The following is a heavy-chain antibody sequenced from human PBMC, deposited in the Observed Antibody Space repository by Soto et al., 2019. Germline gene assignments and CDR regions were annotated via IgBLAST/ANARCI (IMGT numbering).Heavy chain of an antibody. Sequence: SQTLSLTCAISEDSVSSTSPAWSWIRQSPSRGLEWLGRTYYRSKWYSDYAVSVKSRITINPDTSKNQFSLQLISVTPEDTAVYYCARGSYYSGWVWGQGTLVTVSS. CDR3: ARGSYYSGWV. CDR2: TYYRSKWYS. CDR1: EDSVSSTSPA. D-gene: IGHD6-19*01. V-gene: IGHV6-1*01. J-gene: IGHJ4*02.